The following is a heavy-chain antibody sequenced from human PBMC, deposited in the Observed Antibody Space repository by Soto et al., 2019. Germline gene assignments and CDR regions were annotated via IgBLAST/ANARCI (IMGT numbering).Heavy chain of an antibody. CDR2: ISGSGDST. Sequence: GGSLKLSCAASGFTFNRYGMSWVRQAPGKGLEWVSAISGSGDSTYYADSVKGRFTISRDSSNNTLYLQMNNLRADDTALYFCVKLRLELLYLDSWGLGALVTVSS. J-gene: IGHJ4*02. CDR1: GFTFNRYG. CDR3: VKLRLELLYLDS. V-gene: IGHV3-23*01. D-gene: IGHD1-7*01.